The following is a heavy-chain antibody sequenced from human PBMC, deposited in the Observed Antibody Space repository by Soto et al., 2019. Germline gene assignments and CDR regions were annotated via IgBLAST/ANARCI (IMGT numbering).Heavy chain of an antibody. V-gene: IGHV3-7*01. CDR1: GFTFGRHW. CDR2: IKPGGREK. Sequence: QPGGSLRLSCAASGFTFGRHWMSWVRQAPGKGLEWVANIKPGGREKNYVDSVKGRFSISRDDAEKSHHLQMNSLRVEDTAVYYCAKYGSGNYGAYPLDIWGQGTMVTVSS. J-gene: IGHJ3*02. D-gene: IGHD3-10*01. CDR3: AKYGSGNYGAYPLDI.